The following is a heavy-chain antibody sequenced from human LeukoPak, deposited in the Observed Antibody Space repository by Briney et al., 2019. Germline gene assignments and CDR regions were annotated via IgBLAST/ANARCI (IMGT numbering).Heavy chain of an antibody. CDR2: IYYSGST. CDR1: GGSISSYY. D-gene: IGHD3-10*01. V-gene: IGHV4-59*01. Sequence: SETLSLTCTVSGGSISSYYWSWIRQPPGKGLEWIGYIYYSGSTNYNPSLKSRVTISVDTSKNQFSLKLSSVTAADTAVYYCARYIGSGSYYNAIDYWGQGTLVTVSS. CDR3: ARYIGSGSYYNAIDY. J-gene: IGHJ4*02.